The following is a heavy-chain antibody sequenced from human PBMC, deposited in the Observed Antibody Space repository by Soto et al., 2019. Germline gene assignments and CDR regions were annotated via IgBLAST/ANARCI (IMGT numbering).Heavy chain of an antibody. D-gene: IGHD6-13*01. CDR3: ARAGHISWSEGANWFHP. J-gene: IGHJ5*02. Sequence: SETLSLTCTVSGGSISSGGYYWSWIRQHPGKGLEWIGYIYYSGSTYFNPSLKSRLTISVDTSKNQFSLQLSSVTAADTAVYYCARAGHISWSEGANWFHPWGPGTLFPVS. CDR1: GGSISSGGYY. V-gene: IGHV4-31*03. CDR2: IYYSGST.